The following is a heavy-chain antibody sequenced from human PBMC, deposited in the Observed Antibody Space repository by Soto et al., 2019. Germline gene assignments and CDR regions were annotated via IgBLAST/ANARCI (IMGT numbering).Heavy chain of an antibody. V-gene: IGHV3-33*01. Sequence: QVQLMESGGGVVQPGGSLRLSCTASGFIYNDYGMNWVRQSPGKGLEWVAVIWNDGSDEHYADSVKGRFTISRDNSKNMLYLQMNSLRAEDTAVYYCARVPMTRVTRWTWFDPWGQGTLVTVSS. CDR3: ARVPMTRVTRWTWFDP. D-gene: IGHD4-17*01. J-gene: IGHJ5*02. CDR2: IWNDGSDE. CDR1: GFIYNDYG.